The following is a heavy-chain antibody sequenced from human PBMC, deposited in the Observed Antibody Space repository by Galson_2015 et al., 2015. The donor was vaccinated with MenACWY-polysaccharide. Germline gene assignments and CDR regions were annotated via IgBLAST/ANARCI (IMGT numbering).Heavy chain of an antibody. V-gene: IGHV3-48*01. Sequence: SLRLSCAASGFTFSSYSMNWVRQAPGKGLEWVSYISSSSSTIYYADSVKGRFTISRDNAKNSLYLQMNSLRAEDTAVYYCARSGYSGYEGPDPWFDPWGQGTLITVSS. J-gene: IGHJ5*02. D-gene: IGHD5-12*01. CDR1: GFTFSSYS. CDR2: ISSSSSTI. CDR3: ARSGYSGYEGPDPWFDP.